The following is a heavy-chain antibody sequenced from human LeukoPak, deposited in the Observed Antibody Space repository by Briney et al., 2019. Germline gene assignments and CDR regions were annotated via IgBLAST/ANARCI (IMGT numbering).Heavy chain of an antibody. Sequence: PSETLSLTCTVSGGSISSYYWSWIRQPPGKGLEWIGYIYYSGSTNYNPSLKSRVTISADTSKNQFSLKLSSVTAADTAAYYCAREYSSLGDAFDIWGQGTMVTVSS. J-gene: IGHJ3*02. CDR2: IYYSGST. D-gene: IGHD6-6*01. CDR3: AREYSSLGDAFDI. V-gene: IGHV4-59*01. CDR1: GGSISSYY.